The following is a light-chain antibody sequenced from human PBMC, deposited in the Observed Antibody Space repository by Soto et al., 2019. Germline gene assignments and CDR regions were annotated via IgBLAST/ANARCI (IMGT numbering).Light chain of an antibody. CDR2: AAS. CDR3: QQLRRYPLT. CDR1: QSISSY. J-gene: IGKJ4*01. V-gene: IGKV1-39*01. Sequence: DIPMTQSPSSLSASVGDRVTITCRASQSISSYLNWYQQKPGTAPKLLIYAASSLESGVPSRFRGSGSGTEFTLTISSLKPDDFATDEGQQLRRYPLTFGGGTKVDIK.